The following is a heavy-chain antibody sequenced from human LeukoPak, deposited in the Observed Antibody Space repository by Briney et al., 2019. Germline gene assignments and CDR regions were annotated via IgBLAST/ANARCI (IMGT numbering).Heavy chain of an antibody. CDR2: IWYDGSIK. CDR1: GFTFSSYA. J-gene: IGHJ6*02. CDR3: ARDSSGGPYYYYGMDV. D-gene: IGHD2-15*01. Sequence: GGSLRLSCAASGFTFSSYAMHWVRQAPGKGLEWVAVIWYDGSIKYYADSVRGRFTISRENSKNTVFLQMNSLRAEDTAVYYCARDSSGGPYYYYGMDVWGQGTTVTASS. V-gene: IGHV3-33*01.